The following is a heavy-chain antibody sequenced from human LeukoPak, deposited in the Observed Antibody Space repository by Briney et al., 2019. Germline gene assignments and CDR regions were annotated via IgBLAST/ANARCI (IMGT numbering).Heavy chain of an antibody. CDR3: ASNVWGSYRDPGDY. V-gene: IGHV1-69*06. CDR2: IIPIFGTA. J-gene: IGHJ4*02. Sequence: GSSVKVSCKASGGTFSSYAISWVRQAPGQGLEWMGGIIPIFGTANYAQKFQGRVTITADKSTSTAYMELSSLRSEDTAVYYCASNVWGSYRDPGDYWGQGTLVTVSS. CDR1: GGTFSSYA. D-gene: IGHD3-16*02.